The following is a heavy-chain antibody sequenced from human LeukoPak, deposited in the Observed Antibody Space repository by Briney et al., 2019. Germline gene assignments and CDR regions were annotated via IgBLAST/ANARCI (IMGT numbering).Heavy chain of an antibody. D-gene: IGHD3-9*01. CDR2: MYRSGYT. V-gene: IGHV4-38-2*01. CDR3: ARRLDSWSFDS. CDR1: GYSLSIGYY. J-gene: IGHJ4*02. Sequence: SETLSLTCAVSGYSLSIGYYWGWIRQPPGQGLEWIGNMYRSGYTYYNPSLKSRVTISVDTSKNQFSLKLSSVTAADTAVYYCARRLDSWSFDSWGQGTLVTVSS.